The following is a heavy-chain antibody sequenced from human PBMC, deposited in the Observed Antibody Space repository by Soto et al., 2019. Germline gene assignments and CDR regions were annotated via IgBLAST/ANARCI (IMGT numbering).Heavy chain of an antibody. J-gene: IGHJ5*02. Sequence: QEQLVQSGAEVKKPGSSVKVSCKASGGTCNSYTINWVRLAPGQGLEWMGAIIPVYGRSTYAQMFQGRVTFTADKSTNTIYMELSSLRSDDTAVYFCTRSVGYSYNLAFDHWGQGTLVTVSS. CDR2: IIPVYGRS. CDR3: TRSVGYSYNLAFDH. V-gene: IGHV1-69*06. D-gene: IGHD5-18*01. CDR1: GGTCNSYT.